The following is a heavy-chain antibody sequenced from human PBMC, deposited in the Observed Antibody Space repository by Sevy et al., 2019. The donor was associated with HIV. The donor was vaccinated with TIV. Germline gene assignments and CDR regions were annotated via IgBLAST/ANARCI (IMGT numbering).Heavy chain of an antibody. CDR2: INSDGSST. Sequence: GGSLRLSCAASEFTFSSYWMHWVRQAPGKGLVWVSRINSDGSSTSYADSVKGRFTISRDNAKNTVYLQMNTLRDEDTAVYYCGREIKASGSSGKDAFDIWGQGTMVTVSS. CDR1: EFTFSSYW. V-gene: IGHV3-74*01. D-gene: IGHD1-26*01. CDR3: GREIKASGSSGKDAFDI. J-gene: IGHJ3*02.